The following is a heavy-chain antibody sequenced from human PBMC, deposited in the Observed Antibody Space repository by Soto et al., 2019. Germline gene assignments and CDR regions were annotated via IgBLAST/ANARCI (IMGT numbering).Heavy chain of an antibody. D-gene: IGHD3-10*01. V-gene: IGHV3-48*03. CDR3: TRAAWFPYLSFY. CDR2: ISSSGSTA. CDR1: GFAFSRFE. J-gene: IGHJ4*02. Sequence: GGSLRLSCAASGFAFSRFELHWVRQAPGKGLEWISYISSSGSTAYYASSVEGRFTISRDNANNSVYLQMDSLRAEDTALYYCTRAAWFPYLSFYWGQGALVTVSS.